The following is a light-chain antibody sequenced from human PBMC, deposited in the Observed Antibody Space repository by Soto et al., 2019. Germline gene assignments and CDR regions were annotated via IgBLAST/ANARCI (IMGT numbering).Light chain of an antibody. Sequence: QSALTQPASVSGSPGQSITISCTGTSSDVGGYNYVSWYQQHPGKAPKLMIYDVSNRPSGVSNRFSGSKSGNTASLTISGLQAEDEADYYCSSYTSSPLYVFGTGTRSPS. V-gene: IGLV2-14*01. CDR1: SSDVGGYNY. J-gene: IGLJ1*01. CDR2: DVS. CDR3: SSYTSSPLYV.